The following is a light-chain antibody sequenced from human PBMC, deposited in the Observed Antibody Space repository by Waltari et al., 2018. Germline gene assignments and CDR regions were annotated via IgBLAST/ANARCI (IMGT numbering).Light chain of an antibody. J-gene: IGLJ2*01. CDR3: QTWGTGTVV. V-gene: IGLV4-69*01. CDR2: VNSDGTH. CDR1: SWHSTYP. Sequence: QLVLTQSPSASASLGASVKLTCTLSSWHSTYPIAWHPQQPEKGPRYLMRVNSDGTHSKGDGIPDRFSGSTSGGERHLTISSLQSEDEADYYCQTWGTGTVVFGGGTKLTVL.